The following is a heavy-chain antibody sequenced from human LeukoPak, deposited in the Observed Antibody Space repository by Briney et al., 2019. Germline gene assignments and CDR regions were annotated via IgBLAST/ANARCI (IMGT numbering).Heavy chain of an antibody. Sequence: PSETLSLTCTVSVGSISSGCYYWSWIRQHPGKGLEWIGYIYYSGSTYYNPSLKSRVTISVDTSKNQFSLKLSSVTAADTAVYYCARGMVVVTAPSYWYFDLWGRGTLVTVSS. J-gene: IGHJ2*01. CDR1: VGSISSGCYY. CDR2: IYYSGST. D-gene: IGHD2-21*02. V-gene: IGHV4-31*03. CDR3: ARGMVVVTAPSYWYFDL.